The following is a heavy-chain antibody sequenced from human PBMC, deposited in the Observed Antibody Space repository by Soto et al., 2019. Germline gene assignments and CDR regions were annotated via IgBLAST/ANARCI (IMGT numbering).Heavy chain of an antibody. CDR2: MYDSGST. CDR1: GGSISSYY. CDR3: ASLWSGYWFDP. Sequence: QVQLQESGPGLVKPSETLSLTCTVSGGSISSYYWSWIRQPPGKGLEWIGQMYDSGSTNYDPSLKSRVTISVDTSKNQFSLKLSSVTAADTAVYYCASLWSGYWFDPWGQGMLVTVSS. D-gene: IGHD3-3*01. J-gene: IGHJ5*02. V-gene: IGHV4-59*01.